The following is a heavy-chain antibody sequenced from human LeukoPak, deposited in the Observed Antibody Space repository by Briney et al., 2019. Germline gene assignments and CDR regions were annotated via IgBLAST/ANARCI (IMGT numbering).Heavy chain of an antibody. Sequence: GGSLRLSCAASGFSFNTCAMSWVRQAPGKGLEWVSTISGGGRSTDYADSVKGQFTISRDNSKNTLYLQKNSLRAEDTAVYYCARERYFDYWGQGTLVTVSS. CDR2: ISGGGRST. CDR3: ARERYFDY. J-gene: IGHJ4*02. CDR1: GFSFNTCA. V-gene: IGHV3-23*01.